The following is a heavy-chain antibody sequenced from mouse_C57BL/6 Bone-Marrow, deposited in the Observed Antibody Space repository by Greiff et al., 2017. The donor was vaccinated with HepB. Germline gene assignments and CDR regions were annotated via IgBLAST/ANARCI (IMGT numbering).Heavy chain of an antibody. CDR1: GFTFSDSW. Sequence: EVKLEESGGGLVQPGGSMRLSCAASGFTFSDSWLDWVRQSPEKGLEWVAEFRNKANNHVANYAESVKGRFTISRDVCKSSVYLQMNSLRAEDTGIYYYTRTTYWYFDVWGTGTTVTVTS. D-gene: IGHD4-1*02. V-gene: IGHV6-6*01. CDR2: FRNKANNHVA. J-gene: IGHJ1*03. CDR3: TRTTYWYFDV.